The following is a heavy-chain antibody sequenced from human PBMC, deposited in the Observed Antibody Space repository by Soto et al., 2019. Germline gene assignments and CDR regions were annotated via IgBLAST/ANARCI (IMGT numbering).Heavy chain of an antibody. CDR3: AISGFADLES. Sequence: EVKLLESGGGLVQPGGSLRLSCAASGFAFSTYAMTWVRQAPGKGLEWVSTVSGGGDHTYYADSVRGRSTVSRDASKNPLYLHMDSLRPEDTAVYFCAISGFADLESWGQGALVTVCS. J-gene: IGHJ5*01. CDR1: GFAFSTYA. D-gene: IGHD1-26*01. CDR2: VSGGGDHT. V-gene: IGHV3-23*01.